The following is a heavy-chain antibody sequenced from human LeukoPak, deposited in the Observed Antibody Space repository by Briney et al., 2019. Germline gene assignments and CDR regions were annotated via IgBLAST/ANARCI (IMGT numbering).Heavy chain of an antibody. J-gene: IGHJ4*02. V-gene: IGHV1-18*01. CDR2: ISAYNGNT. CDR1: GYTFTSYG. CDR3: ARGLVRYDILTGYYTPEYYFDY. Sequence: GASVKVSCKASGYTFTSYGISWVRQAPGQGLEWMGWISAYNGNTNYAQKLQGGVTMTTDTSTSTAYMELRSLRSDDTAVYYCARGLVRYDILTGYYTPEYYFDYWGQGTLVTVSS. D-gene: IGHD3-9*01.